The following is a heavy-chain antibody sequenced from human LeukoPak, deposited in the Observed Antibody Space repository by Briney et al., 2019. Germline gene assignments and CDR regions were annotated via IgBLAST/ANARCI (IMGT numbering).Heavy chain of an antibody. CDR1: GGSISNSSYY. J-gene: IGHJ4*02. Sequence: SSETLSLTCTVSGGSISNSSYYWGWIRQPPGKGLEWIGAIYYSGSTYFDPSLKSRVTMSVDTSKSHFSLKLNSVTAADTAVYYCARQYYDILTGYPYFFDSWGQGTLVTVSS. CDR3: ARQYYDILTGYPYFFDS. D-gene: IGHD3-9*01. CDR2: IYYSGST. V-gene: IGHV4-39*01.